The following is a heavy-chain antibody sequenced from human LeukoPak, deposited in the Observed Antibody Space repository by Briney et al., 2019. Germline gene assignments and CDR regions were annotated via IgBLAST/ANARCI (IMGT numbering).Heavy chain of an antibody. CDR3: ARVRSGSYYAYTSLYYFDY. Sequence: TGGSLRLSCAASGFTFSNYGMHWVRQAPGKGLEWVAFIRSDGSNKYYADSVKGRFTISRDNSKNTLYLQMNSLRAEDTAVYYCARVRSGSYYAYTSLYYFDYWGQGTLVTVSS. CDR2: IRSDGSNK. CDR1: GFTFSNYG. D-gene: IGHD1-26*01. J-gene: IGHJ4*02. V-gene: IGHV3-30*02.